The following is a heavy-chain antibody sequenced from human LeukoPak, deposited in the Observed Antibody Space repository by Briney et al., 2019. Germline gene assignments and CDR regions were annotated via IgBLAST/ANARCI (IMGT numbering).Heavy chain of an antibody. Sequence: PRGSLRLSCAASGFTFSSYWMSWVRQAPGKGLEWVANIKQDGSEKYYVGSVKGRFTISRDNAKNSLYLQMNSLRAEDTAVYYCAGFGELLLDYWGQGTLVTVSS. V-gene: IGHV3-7*01. D-gene: IGHD3-10*01. CDR1: GFTFSSYW. CDR2: IKQDGSEK. J-gene: IGHJ4*02. CDR3: AGFGELLLDY.